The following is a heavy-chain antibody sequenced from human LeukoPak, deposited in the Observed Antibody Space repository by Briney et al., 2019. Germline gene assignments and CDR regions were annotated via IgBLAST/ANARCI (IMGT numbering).Heavy chain of an antibody. D-gene: IGHD6-13*01. Sequence: GRSLRLSCAASGFTFDDYAMHWVRQAPGKGLEWVSGISWNSGSIAYAGSVKGRFTISRDNAKNSLYLQMNSLRAEDMALYYCAKAIAAAGPFDYWGQGTLVTVSS. CDR2: ISWNSGSI. V-gene: IGHV3-9*03. CDR3: AKAIAAAGPFDY. CDR1: GFTFDDYA. J-gene: IGHJ4*02.